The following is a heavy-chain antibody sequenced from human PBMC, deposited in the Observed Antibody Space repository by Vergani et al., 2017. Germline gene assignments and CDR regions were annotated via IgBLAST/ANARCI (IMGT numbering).Heavy chain of an antibody. CDR2: IYYSGST. V-gene: IGHV4-59*01. CDR1: GGSISSYY. D-gene: IGHD4-23*01. CDR3: ARGETPGPYFDY. Sequence: QVQLPESGPGLVKPSETLSLTCTVSGGSISSYYWSWIRQPPGKGLEWIGYIYYSGSTNYNPSLKSRVTISVDTSKNQFSLKLSSVTAADTAVYYCARGETPGPYFDYWGQGTLVTVSS. J-gene: IGHJ4*02.